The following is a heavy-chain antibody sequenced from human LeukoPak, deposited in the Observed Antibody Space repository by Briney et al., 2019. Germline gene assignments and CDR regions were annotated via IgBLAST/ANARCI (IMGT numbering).Heavy chain of an antibody. CDR1: GFIFDNYA. V-gene: IGHV3-43*02. Sequence: GGSLRPSCAAPGFIFDNYAIHWVRQAPGKGLEWVSLINGDGGSTFYADSVRGRFTISRDNTRKSLSLQMSSLRSEDTALYYCARESETSGWYDYWGQGTLVTVSS. J-gene: IGHJ4*02. D-gene: IGHD6-19*01. CDR3: ARESETSGWYDY. CDR2: INGDGGST.